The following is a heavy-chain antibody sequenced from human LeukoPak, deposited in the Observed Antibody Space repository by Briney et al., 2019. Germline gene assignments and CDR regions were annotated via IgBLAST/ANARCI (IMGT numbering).Heavy chain of an antibody. CDR3: AKGGSLRYYDLLSD. Sequence: GGSLRLSCAASGFTVSSNYMSWVRQAPGKGLEWVSVISGGSTYYTDSVKGRFTISRGNSKNTLYLQMNSLRAEDTAAYFCAKGGSLRYYDLLSDWGQGTLVTVSS. CDR1: GFTVSSNY. CDR2: ISGGST. J-gene: IGHJ4*02. V-gene: IGHV3-53*01. D-gene: IGHD3-3*01.